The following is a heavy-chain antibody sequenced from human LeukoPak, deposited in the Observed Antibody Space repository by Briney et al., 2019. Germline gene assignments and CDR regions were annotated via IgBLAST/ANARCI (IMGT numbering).Heavy chain of an antibody. Sequence: GESLKVSCTASGYSFTAYWIAWVRQMPGKTPEWMGSIYPGDSDTKCSPSFQGQVTISADNSITTAYLQWNSMKASDTAMYYCARGGQNYYYYYMDVWGKGTTVTVTS. J-gene: IGHJ6*03. CDR2: IYPGDSDT. V-gene: IGHV5-51*01. CDR1: GYSFTAYW. D-gene: IGHD2-15*01. CDR3: ARGGQNYYYYYMDV.